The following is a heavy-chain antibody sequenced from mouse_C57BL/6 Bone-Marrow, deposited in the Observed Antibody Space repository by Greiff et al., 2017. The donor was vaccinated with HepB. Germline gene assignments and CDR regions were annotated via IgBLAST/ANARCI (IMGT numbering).Heavy chain of an antibody. CDR2: INPSSGYT. Sequence: QVQLKESGAELARPGASVKMSCKASGYTFTSYTMHWVKQRPGQGLEWIGYINPSSGYTKYNQKFKDKATLTADKSSSTAYMQLSSLTSEDSAVYYCARAYGPSWFAYWGQGTLVTVSA. V-gene: IGHV1-4*01. D-gene: IGHD1-1*01. J-gene: IGHJ3*01. CDR3: ARAYGPSWFAY. CDR1: GYTFTSYT.